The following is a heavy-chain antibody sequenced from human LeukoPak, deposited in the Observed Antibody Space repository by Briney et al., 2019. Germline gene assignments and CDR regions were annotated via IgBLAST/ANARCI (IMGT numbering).Heavy chain of an antibody. V-gene: IGHV3-74*01. Sequence: QPRVSLRLSCAASGXTFSTYWVHSVRQAPGKGLVWVARIKGDGSSTIYADSVKGRFTISRDNSKNTLYLQTSSLRAEDTAVYYCARASTTVPNLLDHWGRGTLVTVSS. J-gene: IGHJ4*02. CDR3: ARASTTVPNLLDH. D-gene: IGHD4-17*01. CDR1: GXTFSTYW. CDR2: IKGDGSST.